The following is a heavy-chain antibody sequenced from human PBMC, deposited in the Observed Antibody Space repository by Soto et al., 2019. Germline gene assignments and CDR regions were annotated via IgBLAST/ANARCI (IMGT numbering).Heavy chain of an antibody. J-gene: IGHJ6*02. CDR1: GFTFSSYG. D-gene: IGHD6-6*01. Sequence: GGSLRLSCAASGFTFSSYGIHWVRQAPGKGLEWVAVIWYDGSNKYYADSVKGRFTISRDNSKNTLYLQMNSLRAEDTAVYYCARDRIAARDYYYYGMDVWGQGTTVTVSS. CDR3: ARDRIAARDYYYYGMDV. V-gene: IGHV3-33*01. CDR2: IWYDGSNK.